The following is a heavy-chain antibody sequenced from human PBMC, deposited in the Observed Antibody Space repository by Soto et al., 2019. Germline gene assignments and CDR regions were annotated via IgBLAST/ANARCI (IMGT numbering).Heavy chain of an antibody. CDR2: ISGSGGST. CDR3: EIALLGWNCAR. V-gene: IGHV3-23*01. D-gene: IGHD1-7*01. J-gene: IGHJ4*02. CDR1: GFTFSSYA. Sequence: PGGSLRLSCAASGFTFSSYAMSWVRQAPGKGLEWVSAISGSGGSTYYADSVKGRFTISRDNSKNTLYLQMDSLRADDTAVYFCEIALLGWNCARWGQGSLVTVSS.